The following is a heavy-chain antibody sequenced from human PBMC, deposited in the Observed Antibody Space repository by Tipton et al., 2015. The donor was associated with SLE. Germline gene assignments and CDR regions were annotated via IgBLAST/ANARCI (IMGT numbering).Heavy chain of an antibody. D-gene: IGHD5-24*01. CDR2: INQDGSEK. V-gene: IGHV3-7*04. CDR3: ARGDANGGDY. CDR1: EFTFSRYW. J-gene: IGHJ4*02. Sequence: SLRLSCAASEFTFSRYWMSWVRQAPGKGLEWVANINQDGSEKNYVDSVRGRFTISRDNANNSLYLQMNSLRDEDTAVYYCARGDANGGDYWGQGTLATVSS.